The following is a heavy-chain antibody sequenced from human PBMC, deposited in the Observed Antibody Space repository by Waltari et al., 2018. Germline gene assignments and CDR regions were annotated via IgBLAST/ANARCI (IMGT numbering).Heavy chain of an antibody. J-gene: IGHJ4*02. V-gene: IGHV4-39*01. CDR2: IYYSGST. Sequence: QLQLQESGPGLVKPSETLSLTCTVSGGSISSSRYYWGWFRPPPGKGLEWIGSIYYSGSTYYNPSLKSRVTISVDTSKNQFSLKLSSVTAADTAVYYCASSPRDILTGYSYFDYWGQGTLVTVSS. D-gene: IGHD3-9*01. CDR3: ASSPRDILTGYSYFDY. CDR1: GGSISSSRYY.